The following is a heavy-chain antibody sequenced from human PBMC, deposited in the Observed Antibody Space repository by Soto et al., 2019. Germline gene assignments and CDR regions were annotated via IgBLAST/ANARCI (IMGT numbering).Heavy chain of an antibody. Sequence: EVQVVESGGGRVKPGGSLRLSSAASGFTFNNYNINWVRQGPGKGLDWVASISSRSNQTFNADSVMGRFTIARDNAKKPRFLQMDRVRASDTAVYYCAKDRGLVSPVSGVLDVCCKVTTVTVSS. CDR2: ISSRSNQT. J-gene: IGHJ6*04. CDR1: GFTFNNYN. V-gene: IGHV3-21*01. D-gene: IGHD3-16*02. CDR3: AKDRGLVSPVSGVLDV.